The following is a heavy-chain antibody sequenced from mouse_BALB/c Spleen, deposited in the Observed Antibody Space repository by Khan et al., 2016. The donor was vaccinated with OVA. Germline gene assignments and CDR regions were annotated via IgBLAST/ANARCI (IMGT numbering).Heavy chain of an antibody. CDR3: ARDGSRYNYAMDY. D-gene: IGHD2-3*01. Sequence: EVQLQESGPGLVNPSQSLSLTCTVTGYSITSDYAWNWIRQFPGNKLEWMGYINYSGSTNYNPALNSRISITRDTSKNQFFLQLNSVTTEDTATDYCARDGSRYNYAMDYWGQGTSVTVSS. CDR1: GYSITSDYA. J-gene: IGHJ4*01. V-gene: IGHV3-2*02. CDR2: INYSGST.